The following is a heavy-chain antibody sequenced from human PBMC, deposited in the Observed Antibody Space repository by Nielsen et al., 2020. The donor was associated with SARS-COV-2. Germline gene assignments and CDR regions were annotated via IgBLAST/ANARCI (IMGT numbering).Heavy chain of an antibody. V-gene: IGHV3-64D*06. D-gene: IGHD4-17*01. CDR1: GFTFSGYA. J-gene: IGHJ4*02. CDR2: VSGNGIRT. CDR3: VKEGHGDYDF. Sequence: GGSLRLSCSASGFTFSGYAMHWVRQAPGKGLDFVAAVSGNGIRTFYAGSVKGRFTISRDNSNTTVYLQMSSLGREDTAKYFCVKEGHGDYDFWGQGTQVTVSS.